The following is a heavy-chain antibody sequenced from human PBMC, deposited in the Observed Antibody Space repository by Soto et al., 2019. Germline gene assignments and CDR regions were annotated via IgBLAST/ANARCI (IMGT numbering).Heavy chain of an antibody. J-gene: IGHJ4*02. D-gene: IGHD4-17*01. V-gene: IGHV2-5*01. Sequence: QITLKESGPTLVKPTQTLTLTCTLSGFSLRSPGVGVGWIRQTPGKALEWLALIFCTNDVRYSPSLRSRLTTTQDTSKNQVVLTMTNVAPVDTGTYYCTHRRTVYRDSVAEFDYWGQGTLVSVSS. CDR3: THRRTVYRDSVAEFDY. CDR2: IFCTNDV. CDR1: GFSLRSPGVG.